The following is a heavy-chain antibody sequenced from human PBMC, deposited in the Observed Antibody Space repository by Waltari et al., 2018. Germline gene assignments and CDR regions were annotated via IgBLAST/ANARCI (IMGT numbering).Heavy chain of an antibody. V-gene: IGHV3-30*02. J-gene: IGHJ6*02. CDR1: GFTFSSYG. CDR3: AHLYGDYYYYYGMDV. Sequence: QVQLVESGGGVVQPGGSLRLSCAASGFTFSSYGMHWVRQAPGKGLEWVAFIRYDGSNKYYADSVKGRFTISRDNSKNTLYRQMNSLRAEDTAVYYCAHLYGDYYYYYGMDVWGQGTTVTVSS. CDR2: IRYDGSNK. D-gene: IGHD3-10*01.